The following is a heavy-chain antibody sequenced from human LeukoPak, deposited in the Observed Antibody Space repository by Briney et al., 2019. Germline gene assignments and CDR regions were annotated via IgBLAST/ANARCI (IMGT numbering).Heavy chain of an antibody. CDR1: GYTFTSYD. CDR3: ARGSGRFRETLMDV. CDR2: MNPNSGNT. V-gene: IGHV1-8*01. D-gene: IGHD3-10*01. Sequence: ASVKVSCKASGYTFTSYDINWVRQATGQGLEWMGWMNPNSGNTGYAQKFQGRVTMTRNTSISTAYMELSSLRSEDTAVYYCARGSGRFRETLMDVWGQGTTVTVSS. J-gene: IGHJ6*02.